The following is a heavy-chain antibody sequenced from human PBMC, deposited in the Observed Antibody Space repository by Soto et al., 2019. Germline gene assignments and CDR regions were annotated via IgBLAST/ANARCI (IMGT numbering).Heavy chain of an antibody. J-gene: IGHJ6*02. CDR2: ISSSSGYI. Sequence: PGGSLRLSCAASGFMFSSYNMNWVRQAPGKGLEWVSSISSSSGYIYYADSVKGRFTISRDNAKTSLYLQMNSLRAEDTAVYYCAREVVATIRTYYYFGMDVWGQGTTVTVS. CDR1: GFMFSSYN. CDR3: AREVVATIRTYYYFGMDV. D-gene: IGHD5-12*01. V-gene: IGHV3-21*01.